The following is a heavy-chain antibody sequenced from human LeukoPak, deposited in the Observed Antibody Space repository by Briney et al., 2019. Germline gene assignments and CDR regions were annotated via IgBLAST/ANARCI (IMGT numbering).Heavy chain of an antibody. CDR2: INHSGST. D-gene: IGHD2-2*01. Sequence: PSETLSLTCAVYGGSFSGYYWSWIRQPPGKGLEWIGEINHSGSTNYNPSLKSRVTISVDTSKNQFSLKLRSVTAADTAVYYCARAFGTSYSFDYWGQGTLVTVSS. CDR3: ARAFGTSYSFDY. J-gene: IGHJ4*02. V-gene: IGHV4-34*01. CDR1: GGSFSGYY.